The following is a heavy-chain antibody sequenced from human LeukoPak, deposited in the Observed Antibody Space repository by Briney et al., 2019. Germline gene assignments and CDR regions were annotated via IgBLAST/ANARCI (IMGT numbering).Heavy chain of an antibody. Sequence: ASVKVSCKASGYTFTSYYMNWVRQAPGQGLEWMGIINPSGGSTSYAQKFQGRVTTTRDTSTSTVYMELSSLRSEDTAVYYCARGLELELGLDYWGQGTLVTVSS. CDR2: INPSGGST. D-gene: IGHD1-7*01. CDR3: ARGLELELGLDY. J-gene: IGHJ4*02. CDR1: GYTFTSYY. V-gene: IGHV1-46*01.